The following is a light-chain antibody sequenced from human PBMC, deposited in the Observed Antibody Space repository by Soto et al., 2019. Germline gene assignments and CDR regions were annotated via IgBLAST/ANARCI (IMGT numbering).Light chain of an antibody. CDR1: QSVSSNY. CDR3: QQYGGSPRVT. V-gene: IGKV3-20*01. CDR2: GAS. Sequence: EIVLTQSPGTLSLSPGERATLSCRASQSVSSNYLAWYQHKPGQTPRLLIYGASSRATGIPDRFSGSGSGTDFTLTISRLEPGDFAVYYCQQYGGSPRVTFGGGTKVEIK. J-gene: IGKJ4*01.